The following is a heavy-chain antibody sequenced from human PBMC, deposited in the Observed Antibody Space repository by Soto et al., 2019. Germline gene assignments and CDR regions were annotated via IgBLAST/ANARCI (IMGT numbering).Heavy chain of an antibody. CDR2: IYYSGST. Sequence: SETLSLTCAVYGGSFSGYYWSWIRQPPGKGLEWIGYIYYSGSTNYNPSLKSRVTISVDTSKNQFSLKLSSVTAADTAVYYCAREVSLSIDYWGQGTLVTVSS. D-gene: IGHD3-16*02. V-gene: IGHV4-34*01. CDR3: AREVSLSIDY. CDR1: GGSFSGYY. J-gene: IGHJ4*02.